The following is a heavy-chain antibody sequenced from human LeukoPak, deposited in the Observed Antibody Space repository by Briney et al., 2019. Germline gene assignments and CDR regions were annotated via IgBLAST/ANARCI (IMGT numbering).Heavy chain of an antibody. CDR3: ARAGHGATSVGEYMNDY. J-gene: IGHJ4*02. CDR2: INLNSGGT. CDR1: GYTFTSYD. V-gene: IGHV1-2*02. D-gene: IGHD6-6*01. Sequence: ASVKVSCKASGYTFTSYDINWVRQATGQGLEWMGWINLNSGGTSYAQKFQGRVTMTRDTSITSAYMELSSLRSDDTAVYYCARAGHGATSVGEYMNDYWGQGTLVTVSS.